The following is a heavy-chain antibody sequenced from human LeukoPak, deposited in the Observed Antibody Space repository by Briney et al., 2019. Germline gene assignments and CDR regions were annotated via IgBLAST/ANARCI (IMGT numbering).Heavy chain of an antibody. J-gene: IGHJ4*02. Sequence: KSSETLSLTCAVYGGSFSGYYWSWIRQPPGKGLEWIGEINHSGSTNYNPSLKSRVTISVDTSKNQSSLKLSSVTAADTAVYYCARGRRWLQLGFDYWGQGTLVTVSS. V-gene: IGHV4-34*01. CDR3: ARGRRWLQLGFDY. CDR1: GGSFSGYY. D-gene: IGHD5-24*01. CDR2: INHSGST.